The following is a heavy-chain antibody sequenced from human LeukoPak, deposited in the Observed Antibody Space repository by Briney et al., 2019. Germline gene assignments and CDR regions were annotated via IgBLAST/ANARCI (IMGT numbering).Heavy chain of an antibody. CDR3: ARGGSDCGGDCTAGFDP. CDR2: INPNSGGT. D-gene: IGHD2-21*02. J-gene: IGHJ5*02. V-gene: IGHV1-2*04. CDR1: GYTFTGYY. Sequence: ASVKVSCKASGYTFTGYYMHWVRQAPGQGLEWMGWINPNSGGTNYAQKFQGWVTMTRDTSISTAYMELSRLRSDDTAVYYCARGGSDCGGDCTAGFDPWGRGTLVTVSS.